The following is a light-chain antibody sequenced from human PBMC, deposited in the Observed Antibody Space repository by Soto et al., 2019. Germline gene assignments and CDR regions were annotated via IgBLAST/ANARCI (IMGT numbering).Light chain of an antibody. CDR3: QLYGTSPKP. CDR2: GAS. Sequence: EIVLTQSPGTVSLSPGERGTLSVMGSQSVSSSYLAWYQQKPGQAPRLLIYGASSRATGIPDRFSGSGSGTDFTLSISRLEPEDFAVYYCQLYGTSPKPFGQGTKVDIK. V-gene: IGKV3-20*01. CDR1: QSVSSSY. J-gene: IGKJ1*01.